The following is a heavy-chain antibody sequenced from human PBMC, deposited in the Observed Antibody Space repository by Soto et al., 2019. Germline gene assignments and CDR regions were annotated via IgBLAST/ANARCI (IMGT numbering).Heavy chain of an antibody. V-gene: IGHV1-8*01. J-gene: IGHJ6*02. CDR1: GYSFSSYD. CDR2: MNTKSGFT. CDR3: ARSDRRDFWSGHFTSSYPLNGIDV. Sequence: QVQLVQSGAEVRKPGASVKVSCKASGYSFSSYDVNWVRQATGQGLERRGWMNTKSGFTVYAQKYQGRVTMTTNTSIDTAYIDLTGLTADDTAVYYCARSDRRDFWSGHFTSSYPLNGIDVWGQGTTVTVS. D-gene: IGHD3-3*01.